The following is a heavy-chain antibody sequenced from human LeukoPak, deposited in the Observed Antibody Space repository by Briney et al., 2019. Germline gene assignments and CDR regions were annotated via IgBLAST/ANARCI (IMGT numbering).Heavy chain of an antibody. J-gene: IGHJ4*02. V-gene: IGHV3-7*01. D-gene: IGHD3-22*01. CDR1: GFTFSSYW. CDR2: IKQDGSEK. Sequence: GALRLSCAASGFTFSSYWMSWVRQAPGKGLEWVANIKQDGSEKYYVDSVKGRFTISRDNAKNSLYLQMNSLRAEDTAVYYCARDAYYYDSSGYYPIFDYWGQGTLVTVSS. CDR3: ARDAYYYDSSGYYPIFDY.